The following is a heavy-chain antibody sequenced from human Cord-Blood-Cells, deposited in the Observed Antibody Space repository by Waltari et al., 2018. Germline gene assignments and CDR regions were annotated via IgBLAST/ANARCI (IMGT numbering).Heavy chain of an antibody. D-gene: IGHD1-1*01. CDR3: TRQGTGLIDY. J-gene: IGHJ4*02. CDR2: IRSKANSYAT. Sequence: EVQLVESGGGLVQPGGSLKLSCAASGFTFSGSAMHWVRQASGKGLEWVGRIRSKANSYATAYAASVKGRFTISRDDSKNTAYLQMNSLKTEDTAVYYCTRQGTGLIDYWGQGTLVTVSS. V-gene: IGHV3-73*02. CDR1: GFTFSGSA.